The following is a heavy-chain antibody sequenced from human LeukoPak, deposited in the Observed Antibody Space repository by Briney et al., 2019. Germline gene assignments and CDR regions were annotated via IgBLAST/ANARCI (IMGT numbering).Heavy chain of an antibody. CDR2: IKQDGTEK. CDR1: GFTFTTYW. CDR3: AKDWGEYFDYVWGSFTSFDS. Sequence: GGSLRLSCAASGFTFTTYWMSWVRQAPGKGLEWVANIKQDGTEKYYVDSVKGRFTISRDNSKSTLYLQMNSLRAEDTAVYYCAKDWGEYFDYVWGSFTSFDSWGQGTLVTATS. J-gene: IGHJ4*02. D-gene: IGHD3-16*01. V-gene: IGHV3-7*03.